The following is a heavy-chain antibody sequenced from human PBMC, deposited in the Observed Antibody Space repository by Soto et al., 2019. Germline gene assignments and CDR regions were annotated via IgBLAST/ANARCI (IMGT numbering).Heavy chain of an antibody. D-gene: IGHD2-21*02. CDR2: IEPINSYT. CDR1: RYSFTSYW. CDR3: ARLYCGVDCATPRSYYYYYGMDV. V-gene: IGHV5-10-1*01. J-gene: IGHJ6*02. Sequence: GESMKISCKGYRYSFTSYWISWVRQMPGKGLGWKGWIEPINSYTSYRPSFQGLVTISADKSISTAYLQWSSLKASDTAMYYGARLYCGVDCATPRSYYYYYGMDVWGQGTTVTVSS.